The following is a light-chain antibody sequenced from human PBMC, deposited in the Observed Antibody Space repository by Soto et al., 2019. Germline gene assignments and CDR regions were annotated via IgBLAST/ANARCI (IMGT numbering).Light chain of an antibody. Sequence: ETVLTRSPATLSLSPGESATLSCRASQSVRNFLAWYQQKPGQAPRLLIYDASNRASGIPARFSGSGSGTDFTLTISTLEPEDCGVYYCLHRTSWLTFSGGTKVEI. CDR2: DAS. CDR3: LHRTSWLT. J-gene: IGKJ4*01. CDR1: QSVRNF. V-gene: IGKV3-11*01.